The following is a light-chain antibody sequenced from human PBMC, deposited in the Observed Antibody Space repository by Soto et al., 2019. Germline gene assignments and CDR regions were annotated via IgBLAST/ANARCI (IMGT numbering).Light chain of an antibody. V-gene: IGKV1-5*03. J-gene: IGKJ5*01. CDR3: QEYNSDSIT. CDR2: EAS. Sequence: DIQMTQSPSSLSASVGDRVTITCRASQSIIRWLAWYKQKPGKAPKLLIYEASSLESGVPSRFSSSRSGTEYTLTISSLQPDYSATYFCQEYNSDSITFVQAKQLEI. CDR1: QSIIRW.